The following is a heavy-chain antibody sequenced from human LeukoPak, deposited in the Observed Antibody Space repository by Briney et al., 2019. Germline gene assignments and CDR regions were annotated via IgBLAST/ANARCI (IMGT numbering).Heavy chain of an antibody. CDR1: GFTFSSYA. J-gene: IGHJ3*02. V-gene: IGHV3-23*01. CDR3: AKYLIARGGAFDI. D-gene: IGHD3-10*01. CDR2: ISGSGGST. Sequence: GGSRRLSCAASGFTFSSYAMSWVRQAPGKGLEWVSAISGSGGSTYYADSVKGRFTISRDNSKNTLYLQMNSLRAEDTAVYYCAKYLIARGGAFDIWGQGTMVTVSS.